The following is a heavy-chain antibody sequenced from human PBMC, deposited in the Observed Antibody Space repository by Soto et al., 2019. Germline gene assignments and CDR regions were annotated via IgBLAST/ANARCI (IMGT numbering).Heavy chain of an antibody. V-gene: IGHV4-34*01. Sequence: SETLSLTCAVYGGSFSGYYWSWIRQPPGKGLEWIGEINHSGSTNYNPSLKSRVTISVDTSKNQFSLKLSSVTAADTAVYYCAREGSEYSGYDPKGYYFDYWGQGTLVTVSS. CDR2: INHSGST. J-gene: IGHJ4*02. CDR1: GGSFSGYY. D-gene: IGHD5-12*01. CDR3: AREGSEYSGYDPKGYYFDY.